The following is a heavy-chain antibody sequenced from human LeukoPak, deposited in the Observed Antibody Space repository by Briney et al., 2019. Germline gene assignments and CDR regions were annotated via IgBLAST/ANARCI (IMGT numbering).Heavy chain of an antibody. D-gene: IGHD6-13*01. CDR2: SSAYNGNR. CDR3: ACPGIAAAGTNAFDI. Sequence: WASVKVSCKASGYTFTSYGISWVRQAPGQGLEWMGWSSAYNGNRNYAQNFQGRVTMTTDTSTSTAYMELRSLRSDDTAVYYCACPGIAAAGTNAFDIWGQGTMVTVSS. J-gene: IGHJ3*02. CDR1: GYTFTSYG. V-gene: IGHV1-18*01.